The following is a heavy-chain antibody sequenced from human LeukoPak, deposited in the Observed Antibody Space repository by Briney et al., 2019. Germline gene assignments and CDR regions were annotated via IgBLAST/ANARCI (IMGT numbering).Heavy chain of an antibody. V-gene: IGHV1-2*02. D-gene: IGHD6-19*01. Sequence: ASVKVSCKASGYTFTGYYMHWVRQAPGQGLEWMGWINPNSGGTNYAQKFQGRVTMTRDTSISTAYMELSRLRSDDTAVYYCARAGRSGWYYYGMDVWGQGTTVTVSS. CDR3: ARAGRSGWYYYGMDV. J-gene: IGHJ6*02. CDR2: INPNSGGT. CDR1: GYTFTGYY.